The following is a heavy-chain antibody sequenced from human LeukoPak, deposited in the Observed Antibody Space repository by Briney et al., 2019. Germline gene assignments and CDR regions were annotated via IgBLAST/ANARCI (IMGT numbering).Heavy chain of an antibody. V-gene: IGHV4-59*01. CDR1: GGSISSYY. CDR3: AREKSGSHSVNWFDP. Sequence: SETLSLTCTVSGGSISSYYWSWIRQPPGKGLEWIGYIYYSGSTNYNPSLKSRVTISVDTSKNQFSLKLSSVTAADTAVYYCAREKSGSHSVNWFDPWGQGTLVTVSS. CDR2: IYYSGST. D-gene: IGHD1-26*01. J-gene: IGHJ5*02.